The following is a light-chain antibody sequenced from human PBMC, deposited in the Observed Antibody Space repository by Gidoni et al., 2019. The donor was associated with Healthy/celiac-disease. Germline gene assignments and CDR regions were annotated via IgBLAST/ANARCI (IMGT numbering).Light chain of an antibody. CDR1: QSLLHRDGKPY. CDR3: MQSMQLPRGT. J-gene: IGKJ2*01. V-gene: IGKV2D-29*01. Sequence: IATAQNAFSLSVTPGQPASISCQSRQSLLHRDGKPYLYWYLQKPGQPPQLLIYKVSNRYCGMPDRFSVSGSGTGFALKISLVEAEDVGFYYCMQSMQLPRGTFGQGTKLEIK. CDR2: KVS.